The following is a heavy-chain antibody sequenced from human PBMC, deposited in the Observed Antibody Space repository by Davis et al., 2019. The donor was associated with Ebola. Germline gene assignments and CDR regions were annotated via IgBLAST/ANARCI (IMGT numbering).Heavy chain of an antibody. Sequence: AASVKVSCKASGYTFTSYGISWVRQAPGQGLEWMGWISAYNGNTNYAQKLQGRVTMNTDTSTSTAYMELRSLRSDDTAVYYCARVTRVPGVNGAGYWGQGTLVTVSS. V-gene: IGHV1-18*01. J-gene: IGHJ4*02. CDR2: ISAYNGNT. CDR1: GYTFTSYG. D-gene: IGHD5/OR15-5a*01. CDR3: ARVTRVPGVNGAGY.